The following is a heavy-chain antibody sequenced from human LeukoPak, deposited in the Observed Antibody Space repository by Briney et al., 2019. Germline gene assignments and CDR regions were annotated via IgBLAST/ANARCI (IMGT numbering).Heavy chain of an antibody. CDR3: ARGKTGTTIFGLDY. V-gene: IGHV3-21*01. D-gene: IGHD1-1*01. Sequence: ETLSLTCTVSGGSISSSSYSWGWIRQPPGKGLEWVSSISSSSSYIYYADSVKGRFTISRDNAKNSLYLQMNSLRAEDTAVYYCARGKTGTTIFGLDYWGQGTLVTVSS. J-gene: IGHJ4*02. CDR1: GGSISSSSYS. CDR2: ISSSSSYI.